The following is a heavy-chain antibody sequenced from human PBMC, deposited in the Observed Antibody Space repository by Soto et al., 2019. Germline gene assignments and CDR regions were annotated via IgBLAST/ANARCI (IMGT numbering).Heavy chain of an antibody. CDR3: ARGSLGELLYRN. Sequence: QVQLQESGPGLVKPSETLSLTCTVSGGSISSYYWSWIRQPPGKGLEWIGYIYYSGSTNYNPSLKSRVTISVDTSKNQFSLKLSSVTAADTAVYYCARGSLGELLYRNWGQGTLVTVSS. D-gene: IGHD3-10*01. CDR1: GGSISSYY. J-gene: IGHJ4*02. CDR2: IYYSGST. V-gene: IGHV4-59*01.